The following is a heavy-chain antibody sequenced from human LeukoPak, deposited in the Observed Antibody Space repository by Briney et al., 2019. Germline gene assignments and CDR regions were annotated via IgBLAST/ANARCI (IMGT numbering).Heavy chain of an antibody. D-gene: IGHD3-10*01. J-gene: IGHJ4*02. CDR1: GFTFSSYA. V-gene: IGHV3-64D*09. CDR2: ISGNGGST. CDR3: VKGRITMVRGVFDY. Sequence: GGSLRLSCSASGFTFSSYAMHWVRQAPGKGLEYVSAISGNGGSTYYADSVGGRFTISRDNSKNTLYLQMSSLRAEDTAVYYCVKGRITMVRGVFDYWGQGTLVTVSS.